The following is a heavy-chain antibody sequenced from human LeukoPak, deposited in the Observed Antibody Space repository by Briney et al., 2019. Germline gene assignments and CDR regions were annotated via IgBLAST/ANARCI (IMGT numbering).Heavy chain of an antibody. V-gene: IGHV3-7*04. CDR2: IKEDGSAK. J-gene: IGHJ6*02. Sequence: GGSLRLSCAASGFTFSSYAMSWVRQAPGKGLEWVANIKEDGSAKYYVDSVRGRFTISRDNAKDSLYLQMNSLRAEDTAVYYCARVAVVTALYYYGMDVWGQGTTVTVSS. CDR3: ARVAVVTALYYYGMDV. D-gene: IGHD2-21*02. CDR1: GFTFSSYA.